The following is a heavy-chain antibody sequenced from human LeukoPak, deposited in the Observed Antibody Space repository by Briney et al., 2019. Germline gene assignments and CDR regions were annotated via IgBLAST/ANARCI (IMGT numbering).Heavy chain of an antibody. J-gene: IGHJ4*02. CDR2: IYYSGST. V-gene: IGHV4-61*08. D-gene: IGHD6-13*01. CDR1: GGSISSGDYY. Sequence: PSETLSLTCTVAGGSISSGDYYWSWIRQPPGKELEWIGYIYYSGSTNYNPSLKSRVTISVDTSKNQFSLKLSSVTAADTAVYYCVRCSSWNGFLDYWGQGTLVTVSS. CDR3: VRCSSWNGFLDY.